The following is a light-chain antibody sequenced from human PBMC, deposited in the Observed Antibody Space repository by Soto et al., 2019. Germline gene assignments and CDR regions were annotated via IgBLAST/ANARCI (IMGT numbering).Light chain of an antibody. CDR1: QSFTSSY. CDR2: GAS. J-gene: IGKJ5*01. CDR3: QQRSNWPPIT. V-gene: IGKV3D-20*02. Sequence: IVLKQSPGTLSLSPGERATLSCRASQSFTSSYVGWYQQKPGQAPGLLLYGASRRATGIPDRFSGSGSGTDITLTISGLEPEDFAVYSWQQRSNWPPITIGLGTRLEIK.